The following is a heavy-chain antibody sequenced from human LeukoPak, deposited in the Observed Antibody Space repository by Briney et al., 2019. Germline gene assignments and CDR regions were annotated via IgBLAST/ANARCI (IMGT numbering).Heavy chain of an antibody. D-gene: IGHD3-22*01. V-gene: IGHV3-23*01. CDR1: GFTFSSYA. J-gene: IGHJ4*02. CDR3: AKVRGYSRIYYFDY. CDR2: ISGSGGST. Sequence: PGGSLRLSCAASGFTFSSYAMSWVRQAPGKGLEWVSAISGSGGSTHYADSVKGRFTISRDNSKNTLYLQMNSLRAEDTAVYYCAKVRGYSRIYYFDYWGQGTLVTVSS.